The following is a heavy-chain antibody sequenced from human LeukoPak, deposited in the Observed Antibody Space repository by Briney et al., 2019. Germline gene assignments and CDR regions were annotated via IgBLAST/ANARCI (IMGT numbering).Heavy chain of an antibody. CDR1: GYTLTELS. V-gene: IGHV1-24*01. J-gene: IGHJ3*02. Sequence: ASVKVSCKVSGYTLTELSMHWVRQAPGKGLEGMGGFDPEDGETIYAQKFQGRVTMTEDTSTDTAYMELSSLRSEDTAVYYCATGPPSFNYDSSGYYPRIWGQGTMVTVSS. D-gene: IGHD3-22*01. CDR2: FDPEDGET. CDR3: ATGPPSFNYDSSGYYPRI.